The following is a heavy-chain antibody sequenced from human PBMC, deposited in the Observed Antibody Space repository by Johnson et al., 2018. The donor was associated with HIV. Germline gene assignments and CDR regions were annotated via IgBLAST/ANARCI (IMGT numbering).Heavy chain of an antibody. CDR3: AKERAYIRSFDI. CDR2: ISHDGINK. J-gene: IGHJ3*02. D-gene: IGHD1-14*01. V-gene: IGHV3-30*18. CDR1: GFTFSSYG. Sequence: QVQLVESGGGVVQPGRSLRLSCSVSGFTFSSYGMHWVRQAPGKGLEWVAVISHDGINKYYRDSVKGRFTISRDNSKNTLHLQINSLRAEDTAMYYCAKERAYIRSFDIWGQGTVVTVCS.